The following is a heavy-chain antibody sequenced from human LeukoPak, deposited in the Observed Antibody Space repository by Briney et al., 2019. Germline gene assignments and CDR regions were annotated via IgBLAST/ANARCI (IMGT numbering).Heavy chain of an antibody. CDR2: IYSGGTT. D-gene: IGHD6-13*01. J-gene: IGHJ4*02. V-gene: IGHV3-66*02. Sequence: GGSLRLSCAASGFTFSSSYMSWVRQAPGKGLEWVSVIYSGGTTYYADSVKGRFTISRDNSKNTVYLQMNSLRPEDTAVYYCARYASSWGSFDFWGQGTLVTVSP. CDR3: ARYASSWGSFDF. CDR1: GFTFSSSY.